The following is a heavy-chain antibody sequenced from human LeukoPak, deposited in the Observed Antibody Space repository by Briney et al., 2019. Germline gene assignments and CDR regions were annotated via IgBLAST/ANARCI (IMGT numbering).Heavy chain of an antibody. CDR2: INPNSGGT. CDR1: GYTFTGYY. CDR3: TRLGYSSSSTYYYYYMDV. D-gene: IGHD6-6*01. J-gene: IGHJ6*03. Sequence: ASVKVSCKASGYTFTGYYMHWVRQAPGQGLEWMGRINPNSGGTNYAQKFQGRVTMTRDTSISTAYMELSRLRSDDTAVYYCTRLGYSSSSTYYYYYMDVWGKGTTVTVSS. V-gene: IGHV1-2*06.